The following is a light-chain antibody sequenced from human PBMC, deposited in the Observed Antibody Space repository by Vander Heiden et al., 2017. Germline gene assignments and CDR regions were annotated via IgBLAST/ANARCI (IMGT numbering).Light chain of an antibody. CDR3: QQYNSYSIFT. V-gene: IGKV1-5*03. Sequence: DIQMTQSTSTLSASVGDRVTITCRASQSISSWLAWYQQKPGKAPKLLIYKASSLESGVPSRFSGSGSGTEFTLTISSLQPDDFATYYCQQYNSYSIFTFGPGTKVDIK. CDR2: KAS. J-gene: IGKJ3*01. CDR1: QSISSW.